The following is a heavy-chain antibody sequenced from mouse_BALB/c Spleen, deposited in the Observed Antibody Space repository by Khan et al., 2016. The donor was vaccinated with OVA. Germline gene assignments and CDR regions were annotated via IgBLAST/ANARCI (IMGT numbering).Heavy chain of an antibody. V-gene: IGHV5-17*02. CDR2: ISSGSSTI. J-gene: IGHJ2*01. Sequence: EVELVESGGGLVQPGGSRKLSCAASGFTFSRFGMHWVRQAPEKGLEWVAYISSGSSTIYYEDTVKGRFTISRDNPKNNLFLQMTSLRSEDTAMYYCARDSNFDYWGQGTTLTVSS. CDR3: ARDSNFDY. CDR1: GFTFSRFG.